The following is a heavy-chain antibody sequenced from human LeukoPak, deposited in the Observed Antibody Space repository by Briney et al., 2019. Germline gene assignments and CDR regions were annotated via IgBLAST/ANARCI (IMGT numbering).Heavy chain of an antibody. V-gene: IGHV3-21*01. CDR2: ISSSSSYI. J-gene: IGHJ4*02. Sequence: GGSLRLSCAASGFTFSSYSMNWVRQAPGKGLEWVSSISSSSSYIYYADSVKGRFTISRDNAKDSLYLQMNSLRAEDPAVYYCARVESYGYIRTFDYWGQGTLVTVSS. CDR1: GFTFSSYS. CDR3: ARVESYGYIRTFDY. D-gene: IGHD5-18*01.